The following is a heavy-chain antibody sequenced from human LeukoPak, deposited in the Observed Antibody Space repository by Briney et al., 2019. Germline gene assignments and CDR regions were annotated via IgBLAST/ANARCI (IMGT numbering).Heavy chain of an antibody. CDR2: ISYDGSNK. D-gene: IGHD2-2*03. Sequence: VGSLRLSCAAFGFTFSSYGMHWVRQAPGKGLEWVAVISYDGSNKYYADSVKGRFTISRDSSKNTLYLQMNSLRAEDTAVYYCAKDGYCSSTSCHGGYYFDYWGQGTLVTVSS. J-gene: IGHJ4*02. CDR3: AKDGYCSSTSCHGGYYFDY. CDR1: GFTFSSYG. V-gene: IGHV3-30*18.